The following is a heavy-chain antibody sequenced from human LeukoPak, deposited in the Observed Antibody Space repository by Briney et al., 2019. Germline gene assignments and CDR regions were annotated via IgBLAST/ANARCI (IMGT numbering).Heavy chain of an antibody. CDR3: ARAGSWFGELWQFDY. CDR2: INSDGSST. CDR1: GFTFSSYW. J-gene: IGHJ4*02. Sequence: PGGSLRLSCAASGFTFSSYWMHWVRQAPGKGLVWVSRINSDGSSTSYADSVKGRFTISRDNAKNTLYLQMNSLRAEDTAVYYCARAGSWFGELWQFDYWGQGTLVTVSS. D-gene: IGHD3-10*01. V-gene: IGHV3-74*01.